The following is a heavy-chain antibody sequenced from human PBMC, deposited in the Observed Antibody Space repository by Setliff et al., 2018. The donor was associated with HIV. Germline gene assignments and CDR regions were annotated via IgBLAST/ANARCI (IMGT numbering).Heavy chain of an antibody. Sequence: SETLSLTCAVSGGSISSSNWWSWVRQPPGKGLEWIGSIYYSGSTYYNPSLKSRVTISEDTSKNQFSLKLSSVTAADTAVYYCARHVPDYDFWSGSPAHYYYYYMDVWGKGTTVTVSS. CDR2: IYYSGST. V-gene: IGHV4-4*02. CDR1: GGSISSSNW. D-gene: IGHD3-3*01. J-gene: IGHJ6*03. CDR3: ARHVPDYDFWSGSPAHYYYYYMDV.